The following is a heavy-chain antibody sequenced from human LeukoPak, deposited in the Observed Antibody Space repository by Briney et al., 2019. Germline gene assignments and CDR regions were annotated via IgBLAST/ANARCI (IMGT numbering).Heavy chain of an antibody. CDR2: IYYSGST. CDR3: AREAPDYRSYLDY. Sequence: SETLSLTCTVSGGSISSSSYYWGWFRQPPGKGLGGIGSIYYSGSTYYNPSLKSRVTISVDTSKNQFSLKLSSVTAADTAVYYCAREAPDYRSYLDYWGQGTLVTVSS. D-gene: IGHD1-14*01. J-gene: IGHJ4*02. V-gene: IGHV4-39*07. CDR1: GGSISSSSYY.